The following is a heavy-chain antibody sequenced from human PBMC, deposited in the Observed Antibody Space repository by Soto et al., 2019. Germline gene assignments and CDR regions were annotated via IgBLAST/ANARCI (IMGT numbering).Heavy chain of an antibody. J-gene: IGHJ6*02. CDR2: MNPNSGNT. D-gene: IGHD5-12*01. CDR3: ARGYERYYYYYGMDV. CDR1: GYTFTSYD. Sequence: VASVKVSCKASGYTFTSYDINWVRQATGQGLEWMGWMNPNSGNTGYAQKFQGRVTMTRNTSISTAYMELSSLRSEDTAVYYCARGYERYYYYYGMDVWSQGTTVTVSS. V-gene: IGHV1-8*01.